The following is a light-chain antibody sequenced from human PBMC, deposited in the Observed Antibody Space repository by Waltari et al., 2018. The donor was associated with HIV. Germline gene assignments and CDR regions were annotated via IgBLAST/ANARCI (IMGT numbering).Light chain of an antibody. V-gene: IGLV3-21*02. CDR2: DDS. Sequence: SYVLTQPPSVSVAPGQTATITCGGQNIGGESVHWYQQKPGQAPVLVVYDDSDRPSGIPERFSGSNSDNTATLTISRVEAGDEADYYCQVWDISSDQVVFGGGTKLTVL. CDR3: QVWDISSDQVV. CDR1: NIGGES. J-gene: IGLJ2*01.